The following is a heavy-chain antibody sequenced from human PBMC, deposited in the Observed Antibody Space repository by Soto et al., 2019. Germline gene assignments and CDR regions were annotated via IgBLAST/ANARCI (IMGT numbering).Heavy chain of an antibody. Sequence: EVQLLDSGGGFVQPGGSLRLSCAASGFTFSSYAMNWVRQAPGKGLELVSVISGSGDSTYYADSVKGRFTISRDTSKNTLYLQMTSLRTEDTAVYYCARRGPGTYFDYWGQGTLVTVSS. CDR1: GFTFSSYA. CDR2: ISGSGDST. D-gene: IGHD6-13*01. V-gene: IGHV3-23*01. J-gene: IGHJ4*02. CDR3: ARRGPGTYFDY.